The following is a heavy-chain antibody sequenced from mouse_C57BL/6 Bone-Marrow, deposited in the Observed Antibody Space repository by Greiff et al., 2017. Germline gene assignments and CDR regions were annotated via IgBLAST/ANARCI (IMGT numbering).Heavy chain of an antibody. J-gene: IGHJ2*01. CDR2: IEPEDGET. CDR1: GFNIKDYY. Sequence: VQLKQSGAELVKPGASVKLSCTASGFNIKDYYIHWVKQRTEQGLEWIGRIEPEDGETKYAPKFQDKATITADTSSNTAYLQLIILTSEDTAVYYCTRSLIYYGTNYWGQGTTLTVSS. CDR3: TRSLIYYGTNY. D-gene: IGHD1-1*01. V-gene: IGHV14-2*01.